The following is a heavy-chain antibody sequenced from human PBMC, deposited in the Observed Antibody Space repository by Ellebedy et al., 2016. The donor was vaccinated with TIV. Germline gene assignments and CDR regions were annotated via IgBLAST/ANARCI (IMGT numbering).Heavy chain of an antibody. V-gene: IGHV1-69*06. CDR3: AREGGVYYFDY. J-gene: IGHJ4*02. CDR1: GGTFSSYS. Sequence: AASVKVSCKASGGTFSSYSISWVRQAPGQGPEWMGGIILLFRTTDYAHKFQGRVTITADKSTSTAYMELSSLRSEDTAVYYGAREGGVYYFDYWGQGTQVTVSS. CDR2: IILLFRTT. D-gene: IGHD1-26*01.